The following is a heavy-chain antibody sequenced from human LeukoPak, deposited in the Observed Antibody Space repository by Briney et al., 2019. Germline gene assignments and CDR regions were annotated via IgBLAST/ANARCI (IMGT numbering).Heavy chain of an antibody. J-gene: IGHJ3*02. CDR2: INHSGST. Sequence: SETLSLTCAVYGGSFSGYYWSWIRQPPGKGLEWIGEINHSGSTNYNPSLKSRVTISVDTSKNQFSLKLSSVTAADTAVYYCAMTTVTTHAFDIWGQGTMVTVSS. V-gene: IGHV4-34*01. CDR3: AMTTVTTHAFDI. D-gene: IGHD4-17*01. CDR1: GGSFSGYY.